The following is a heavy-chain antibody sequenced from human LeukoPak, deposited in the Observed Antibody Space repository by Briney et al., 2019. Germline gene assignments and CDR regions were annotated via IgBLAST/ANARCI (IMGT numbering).Heavy chain of an antibody. D-gene: IGHD2-15*01. CDR3: ARGWYCSRGSCYSLDS. Sequence: SETLSLTCALSDGDFTDYYWTWIRQPPGEGLEWIGEINHRGSTNYNPSLKSRLTISVDSSKKQIFLRLDSVTAADTALYFCARGWYCSRGSCYSLDSWGQGTLVTVSS. V-gene: IGHV4-34*01. CDR2: INHRGST. J-gene: IGHJ4*02. CDR1: DGDFTDYY.